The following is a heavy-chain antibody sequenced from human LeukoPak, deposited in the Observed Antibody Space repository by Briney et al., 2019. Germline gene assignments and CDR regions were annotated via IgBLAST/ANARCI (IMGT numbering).Heavy chain of an antibody. Sequence: GGSLRFSCAASGFTFNIYTMSWVRQAPGKGLEWVSSITSTSSQIWYADSLKGRFTTSRDNSKNSLYLQMNSLRAEDTAVYYCARDLAWGGYWGQGTLVTVSS. D-gene: IGHD3-16*01. V-gene: IGHV3-21*01. CDR1: GFTFNIYT. CDR3: ARDLAWGGY. J-gene: IGHJ4*02. CDR2: ITSTSSQI.